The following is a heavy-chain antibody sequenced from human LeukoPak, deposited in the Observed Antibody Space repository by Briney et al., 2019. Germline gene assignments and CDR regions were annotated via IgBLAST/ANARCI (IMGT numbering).Heavy chain of an antibody. V-gene: IGHV3-21*01. Sequence: GGSPRLSCAASGFTFSSYSMNWVRQAPGKGLEWVSSISSSSSYIYYADSVKGRFTISRDNAKNSLYLQMNSLRAEDTAVYYCASGGLRFLEWSSGGGQGTLVTVSS. D-gene: IGHD3-3*01. CDR1: GFTFSSYS. CDR2: ISSSSSYI. CDR3: ASGGLRFLEWSSG. J-gene: IGHJ4*02.